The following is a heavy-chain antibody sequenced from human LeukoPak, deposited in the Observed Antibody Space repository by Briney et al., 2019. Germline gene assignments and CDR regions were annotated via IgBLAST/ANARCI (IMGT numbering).Heavy chain of an antibody. CDR1: GFTFSSYW. Sequence: PGGSLRLSCAASGFTFSSYWMHWVRQPPGKGLVWVSRINSDGSSTSYADSVKGRFTISRDNAKNTLYLQMNSLRAEDTAVYYCARERPNDILTGYYSGYFDYWGQGTLVTVSS. D-gene: IGHD3-9*01. V-gene: IGHV3-74*01. J-gene: IGHJ4*02. CDR2: INSDGSST. CDR3: ARERPNDILTGYYSGYFDY.